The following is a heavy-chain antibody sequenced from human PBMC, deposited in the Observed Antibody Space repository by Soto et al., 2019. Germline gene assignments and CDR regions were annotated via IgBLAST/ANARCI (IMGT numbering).Heavy chain of an antibody. D-gene: IGHD4-4*01. CDR1: GFAFTNYG. CDR2: ISNDGTKK. V-gene: IGHV3-30*03. J-gene: IGHJ4*02. Sequence: QVQVVESGGGVVQPGTSLRLSCAASGFAFTNYGFHWVRQAPGKGLEWVAHISNDGTKKFYADSVKGRFTISRDNSETTVYLHLTSLGPNDPAFFSWARDVGLPTVLGLGYWGQGTRVTVSS. CDR3: ARDVGLPTVLGLGY.